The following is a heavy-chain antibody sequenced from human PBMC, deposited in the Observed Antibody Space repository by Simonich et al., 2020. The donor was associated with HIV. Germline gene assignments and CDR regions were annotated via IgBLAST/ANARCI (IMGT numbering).Heavy chain of an antibody. CDR1: GYSISSGYY. D-gene: IGHD6-13*01. J-gene: IGHJ1*01. Sequence: QVQLQESGPGLVKPSETLSLTCAVSGYSISSGYYWGGIRQPPGKGLGWIGGIYHSGSTNYNPSLKSRVTISVDTSKNPFSLKLSSVTAADTAVYYCARVLGIAAAIDSFQHWGQGTLVTVSS. CDR2: IYHSGST. CDR3: ARVLGIAAAIDSFQH. V-gene: IGHV4-38-2*01.